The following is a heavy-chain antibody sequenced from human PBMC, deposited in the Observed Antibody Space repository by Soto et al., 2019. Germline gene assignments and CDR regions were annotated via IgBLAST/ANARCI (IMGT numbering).Heavy chain of an antibody. CDR2: ISGSGGST. D-gene: IGHD4-17*01. CDR1: GFTFSSYA. CDR3: AKERPPTTVTPLPSDY. V-gene: IGHV3-23*01. J-gene: IGHJ4*02. Sequence: PGGSLRLSCAASGFTFSSYAMSWVRQAPGKGLEWVSAISGSGGSTYYADSVKGRFTIARDNSKNTLYLQMDSLRAEDTAVYYCAKERPPTTVTPLPSDYWGQGTLVTVSP.